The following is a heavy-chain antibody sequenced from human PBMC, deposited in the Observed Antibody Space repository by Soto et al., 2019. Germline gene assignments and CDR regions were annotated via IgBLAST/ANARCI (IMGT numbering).Heavy chain of an antibody. D-gene: IGHD5-12*01. V-gene: IGHV4-61*01. CDR3: ARWHYHYAMDV. J-gene: IGHJ6*02. Sequence: QVQLQESGPGLVKPSETLSLTCAVSGGSVSGGFYYWNWVRQPPGKGLEWLGYLDPNGNTYYNPSLESRITISVDTAKTQFSLMVSSVTAADTSVYFCARWHYHYAMDVWGQGTTVTVSS. CDR1: GGSVSGGFYY. CDR2: LDPNGNT.